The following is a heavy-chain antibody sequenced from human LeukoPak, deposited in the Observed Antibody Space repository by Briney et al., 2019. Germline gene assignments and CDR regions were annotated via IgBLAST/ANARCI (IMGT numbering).Heavy chain of an antibody. CDR3: ARDVGSSQRAFDI. J-gene: IGHJ3*02. CDR1: GYTFTSYY. D-gene: IGHD6-13*01. Sequence: SVKVSCKASGYTFTSYYMHWVRQAPGQGLEWMGGIIPIFGTANYAQKFQGRVTITTDESTSTAYMELSSLRSEDTAVYYCARDVGSSQRAFDIWGQGTMVTVSS. V-gene: IGHV1-69*05. CDR2: IIPIFGTA.